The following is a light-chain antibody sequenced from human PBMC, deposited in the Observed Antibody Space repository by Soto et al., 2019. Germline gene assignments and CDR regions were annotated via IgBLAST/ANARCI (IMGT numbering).Light chain of an antibody. V-gene: IGLV1-40*01. CDR1: SSNIGADYD. CDR3: QSYASTLSARYV. J-gene: IGLJ1*01. CDR2: GNN. Sequence: QSVLTQPPSVSGAPGQRVTISCTGSSSNIGADYDVHWYQQRPGTAPKLLIFGNNNRPSGVPDRFSGSKSGTSASLAITGLQAEDEGDYYCQSYASTLSARYVFGTGTKVTVL.